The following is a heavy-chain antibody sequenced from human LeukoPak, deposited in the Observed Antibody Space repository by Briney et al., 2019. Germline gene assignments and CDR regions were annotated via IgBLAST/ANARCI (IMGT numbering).Heavy chain of an antibody. CDR2: INHSGST. Sequence: SETLSLTCTVSGGSISGYYWSWIRQPPGKGLEWIGEINHSGSTNYNPSLKSRVTISVDTSKNQFSLKLSSVTAADTAVYYCARRRNWNYDFDYWGQGTLVTVSS. D-gene: IGHD1-7*01. CDR3: ARRRNWNYDFDY. V-gene: IGHV4-34*01. CDR1: GGSISGYY. J-gene: IGHJ4*02.